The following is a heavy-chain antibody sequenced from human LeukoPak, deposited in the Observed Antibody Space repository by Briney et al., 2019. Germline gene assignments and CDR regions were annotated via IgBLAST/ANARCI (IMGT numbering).Heavy chain of an antibody. Sequence: GGSLRLSCAASGFTFSSYWMHWVRQAPGKGLVWVSRINSDGSSTSYADSVKGRFTISRDNAKNSLYLQMNSLRAEDTALYYCAGGDSSGWYFDYWGQGILVTVSS. CDR2: INSDGSST. CDR1: GFTFSSYW. CDR3: AGGDSSGWYFDY. D-gene: IGHD6-19*01. V-gene: IGHV3-74*01. J-gene: IGHJ4*02.